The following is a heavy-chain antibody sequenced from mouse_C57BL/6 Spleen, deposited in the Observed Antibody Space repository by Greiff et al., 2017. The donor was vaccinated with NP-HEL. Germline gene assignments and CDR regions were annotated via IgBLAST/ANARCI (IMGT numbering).Heavy chain of an antibody. V-gene: IGHV14-4*01. CDR1: GFNIKDDY. D-gene: IGHD1-1*01. CDR2: IDPENGDT. CDR3: TTRITTVVAPFDY. Sequence: DVHLVESGAELVRPGASVKLSCTASGFNIKDDYMHWVKQRPEQGLEWIGWIDPENGDTEYASKFQGKATITADTPSNTAYLQLSSLTSEDTAVYYCTTRITTVVAPFDYWGQGTTLTVSS. J-gene: IGHJ2*01.